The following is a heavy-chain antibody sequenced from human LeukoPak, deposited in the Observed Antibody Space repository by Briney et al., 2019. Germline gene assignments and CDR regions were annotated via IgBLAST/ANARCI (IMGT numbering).Heavy chain of an antibody. CDR2: SGSGGST. CDR3: AKEDLYGSVKWFDP. J-gene: IGHJ5*02. V-gene: IGHV3-23*01. D-gene: IGHD3-10*01. Sequence: GGSLRLSCAASGFTFTIYAMTWVRQAPGKRLEWVSASGSGGSTYYADSVKGRFTISRDNSKNTLYLQMSSLRAEDTAVYYCAKEDLYGSVKWFDPWGQGTLVTVSS. CDR1: GFTFTIYA.